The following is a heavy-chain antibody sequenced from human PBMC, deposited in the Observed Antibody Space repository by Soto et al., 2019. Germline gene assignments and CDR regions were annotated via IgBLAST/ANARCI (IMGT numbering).Heavy chain of an antibody. J-gene: IGHJ6*02. V-gene: IGHV4-39*02. D-gene: IGHD3-3*01. Sequence: PSETLSLTFTVSGGSISSSSYYWGWIRQPPGKGPEWIGSIYYSGSTYYNPSLKSRVTISVDTSKNQFSLKLSSVTAADTAVYYCAREGITIFGVDLGYYYYGMDVWGQGTTVTVSS. CDR3: AREGITIFGVDLGYYYYGMDV. CDR1: GGSISSSSYY. CDR2: IYYSGST.